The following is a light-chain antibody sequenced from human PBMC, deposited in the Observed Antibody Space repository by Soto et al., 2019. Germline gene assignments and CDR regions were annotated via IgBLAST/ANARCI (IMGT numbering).Light chain of an antibody. CDR3: QQYDNLPLT. CDR1: QSVGSN. Sequence: ERVMTQSPATLSVSPGERATLSCRASQSVGSNLAWYQQKPGQAPRLLIFGASSRATGVPARFSGSGSGTEFTLTINSLQSEDFAVYFWQQYDNLPLTFGPGTKVDIK. J-gene: IGKJ3*01. CDR2: GAS. V-gene: IGKV3-15*01.